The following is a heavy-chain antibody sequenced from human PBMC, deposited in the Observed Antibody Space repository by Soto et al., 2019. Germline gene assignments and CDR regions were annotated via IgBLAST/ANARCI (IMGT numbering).Heavy chain of an antibody. CDR1: GYTFTSYA. CDR2: INAGNGTT. V-gene: IGHV1-3*01. D-gene: IGHD2-15*01. J-gene: IGHJ1*01. CDR3: ARAYYRLSSATRWSEYFQH. Sequence: QVQLVQSGAEVKKPGASVKVSCKASGYTFTSYAMHWVRQAPGQRLEWIGWINAGNGTTKYSQKLQGRVTITRDTSAITAHMELSSLRSEDTAVYYCARAYYRLSSATRWSEYFQHWGQGTLVTVS.